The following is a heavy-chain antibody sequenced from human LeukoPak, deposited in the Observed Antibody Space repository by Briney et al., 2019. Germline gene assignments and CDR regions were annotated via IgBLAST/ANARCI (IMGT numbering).Heavy chain of an antibody. J-gene: IGHJ4*02. CDR1: GLPFSSHA. D-gene: IGHD2-2*02. CDR2: ISGSGGST. CDR3: AKDGDYCSSTSCYNYFDY. V-gene: IGHV3-23*01. Sequence: PGGSLRLSCAASGLPFSSHAFSWVRQAPGKGLEWVSAISGSGGSTYYADSVKGRFTISRDNSKNTLYLQMNSLRAEDTAVYYCAKDGDYCSSTSCYNYFDYWGQGTLVTVSS.